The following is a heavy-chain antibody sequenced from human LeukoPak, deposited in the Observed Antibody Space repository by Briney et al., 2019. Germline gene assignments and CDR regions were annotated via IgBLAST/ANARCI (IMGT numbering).Heavy chain of an antibody. CDR2: VNHSGST. CDR3: ARDRIFMSPLYYYGMDV. V-gene: IGHV4-34*01. J-gene: IGHJ6*02. CDR1: GGSFSGYY. D-gene: IGHD3-3*02. Sequence: SENLSLTCAVYGGSFSGYYWSWIRQPPGKGLEWIGEVNHSGSTNYNPSLKSRVTISVDTSKNQFSLKLSSVTAADTAVYYCARDRIFMSPLYYYGMDVWGQGTTVTVSS.